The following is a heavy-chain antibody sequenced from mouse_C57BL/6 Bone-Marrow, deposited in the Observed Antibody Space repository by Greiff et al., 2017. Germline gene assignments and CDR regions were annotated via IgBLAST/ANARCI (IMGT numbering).Heavy chain of an antibody. CDR1: GYTFTSYW. V-gene: IGHV1-64*01. CDR2: IHPNSGST. J-gene: IGHJ4*01. Sequence: VQLQQPGAELVKPGASVKLSCKASGYTFTSYWMHWVKQRPGQGLEWIGMIHPNSGSTNYNEKFKSKATLTVDKSSSTAYMQLSSLTSEDSAVYYCARLRYYGRGAMDYWSQGTSVTVSS. D-gene: IGHD1-2*01. CDR3: ARLRYYGRGAMDY.